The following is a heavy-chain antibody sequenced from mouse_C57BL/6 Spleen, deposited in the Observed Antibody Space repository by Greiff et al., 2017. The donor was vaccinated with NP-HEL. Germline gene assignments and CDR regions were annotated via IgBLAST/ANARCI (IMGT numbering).Heavy chain of an antibody. CDR1: GFTFSSYA. D-gene: IGHD1-1*01. V-gene: IGHV5-4*01. Sequence: VQLKESGGGLVKPGGSLKLSCAASGFTFSSYAMSWVRQTPEKRLEWVATISDGGSYTYYPDNVKGRFTISRDNAKNNLYLQMSHLKSEDTAMYYCARDPPHYYGSSPWFAYWGQGTLVTVSA. CDR3: ARDPPHYYGSSPWFAY. CDR2: ISDGGSYT. J-gene: IGHJ3*01.